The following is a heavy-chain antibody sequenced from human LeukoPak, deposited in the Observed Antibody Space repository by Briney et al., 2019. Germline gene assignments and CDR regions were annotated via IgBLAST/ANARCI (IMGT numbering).Heavy chain of an antibody. J-gene: IGHJ5*02. D-gene: IGHD6-6*01. V-gene: IGHV6-1*01. CDR1: GDSVSSNSAA. Sequence: PSQTLSLTCAISGDSVSSNSAAWNWIRQSPSRGLEWLGRTYYRSKWYNDYAVSVKSRITINPDTSKNQFSLQLNSVTPEDTAVYYGARSSIAARRLQNWFDPWGQGTLVTVSS. CDR3: ARSSIAARRLQNWFDP. CDR2: TYYRSKWYN.